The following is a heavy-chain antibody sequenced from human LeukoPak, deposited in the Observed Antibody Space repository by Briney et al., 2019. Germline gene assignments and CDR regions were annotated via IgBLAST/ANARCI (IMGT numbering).Heavy chain of an antibody. CDR1: GGTFSNYT. J-gene: IGHJ4*02. Sequence: ASVKVSCKASGGTFSNYTISWVRQAPGQGLEWMGRIIPILGITNYAQKFQDRVTITADKSTSTAYMELSSLRSDDTAVYYCARGDLPGPYYAFWSGILRQTDKLHAIPYFFDYWGRGTLVTV. CDR3: ARGDLPGPYYAFWSGILRQTDKLHAIPYFFDY. D-gene: IGHD3-3*01. V-gene: IGHV1-69*02. CDR2: IIPILGIT.